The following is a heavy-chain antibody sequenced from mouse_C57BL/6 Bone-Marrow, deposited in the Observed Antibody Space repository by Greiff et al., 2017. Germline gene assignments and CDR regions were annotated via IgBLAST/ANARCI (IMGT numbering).Heavy chain of an antibody. CDR1: GYTFTSYW. V-gene: IGHV1-52*01. D-gene: IGHD1-1*01. CDR3: ALYYGSSHWYFDV. Sequence: QVQLQQPGAELVRPGSSVKLSCKASGYTFTSYWMHWVKQRPIQGLEWIGNIDPSDSATHYNQKFKDKATLTVDKSSSTAYMQLSSLTSEDSAVYYCALYYGSSHWYFDVWGTGTTVTVSS. CDR2: IDPSDSAT. J-gene: IGHJ1*03.